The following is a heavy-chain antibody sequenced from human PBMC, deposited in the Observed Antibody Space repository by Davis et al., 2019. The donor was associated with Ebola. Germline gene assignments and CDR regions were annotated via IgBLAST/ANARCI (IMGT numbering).Heavy chain of an antibody. Sequence: PSETLSLTCTVSGGSISSGGYYWSWIRQPPGKGLEWIGEINHSGSTNYNPSLKSRVTISVDTSKNQFSLKLSSVTAADTAVYYCARVLDYGDVIGGWYFDYWGQGTLVTVSS. CDR1: GGSISSGGYY. V-gene: IGHV4-39*07. J-gene: IGHJ4*02. D-gene: IGHD4-17*01. CDR3: ARVLDYGDVIGGWYFDY. CDR2: INHSGST.